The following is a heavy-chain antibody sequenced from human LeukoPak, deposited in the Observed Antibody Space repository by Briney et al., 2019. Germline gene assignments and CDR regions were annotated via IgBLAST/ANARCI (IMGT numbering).Heavy chain of an antibody. D-gene: IGHD4-23*01. CDR2: ISASGGST. CDR3: AKDRSNSYYYGMDV. Sequence: GGPLRLSCAASGFTFNSYAMSWVRQAPGKGLEWVSAISASGGSTYYADSVKGRFTISRDNSKNTLYLQMNSLRADDTAVYYCAKDRSNSYYYGMDVWGQGTTVTVSS. CDR1: GFTFNSYA. J-gene: IGHJ6*02. V-gene: IGHV3-23*01.